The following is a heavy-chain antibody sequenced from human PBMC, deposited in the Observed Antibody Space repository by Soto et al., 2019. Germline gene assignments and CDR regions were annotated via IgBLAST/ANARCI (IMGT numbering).Heavy chain of an antibody. D-gene: IGHD2-2*01. J-gene: IGHJ3*02. CDR3: ARLYYAGAFDI. Sequence: SLRLSCAASGFTFSSYEMNWVRQAPGKGLEWVSYISSSGSTIYYADSVKGRFTISRDNAKNSLYLQMNSLRAEDTAVYYCARLYYAGAFDIWGQGTLVTVSS. CDR2: ISSSGSTI. V-gene: IGHV3-48*03. CDR1: GFTFSSYE.